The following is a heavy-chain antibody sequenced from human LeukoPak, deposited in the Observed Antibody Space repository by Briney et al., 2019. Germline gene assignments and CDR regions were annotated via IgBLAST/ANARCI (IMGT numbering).Heavy chain of an antibody. CDR1: GFTFSSYG. Sequence: GRSLRLSCAASGFTFSSYGMHWVRHAPGKGLEWVSGISWNSGNIGYADSVKGRFTVSRDNAKNSLYLQMISLRPEDTAFYYCVRGGGLQLDEGLIYWGQGTLVTVSS. D-gene: IGHD5-24*01. CDR3: VRGGGLQLDEGLIY. J-gene: IGHJ4*02. CDR2: ISWNSGNI. V-gene: IGHV3-9*01.